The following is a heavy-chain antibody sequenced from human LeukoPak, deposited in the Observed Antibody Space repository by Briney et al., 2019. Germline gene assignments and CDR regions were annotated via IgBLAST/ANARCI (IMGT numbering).Heavy chain of an antibody. D-gene: IGHD1-1*01. CDR2: INHSGST. CDR1: GGSFSGYY. CDR3: ARELVKANWFDP. V-gene: IGHV4-34*01. J-gene: IGHJ5*02. Sequence: SETLSLTCAVYGGSFSGYYWSWIRQPPGKGLEWIGEINHSGSTNYNPSLKSRVTISVDTSKNQFSLKLSSVTAADTAAYYCARELVKANWFDPWGQGTLVTASS.